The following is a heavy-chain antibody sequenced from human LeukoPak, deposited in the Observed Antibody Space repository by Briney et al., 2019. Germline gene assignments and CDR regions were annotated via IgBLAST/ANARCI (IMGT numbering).Heavy chain of an antibody. CDR3: ARDLGFTISANWFDP. V-gene: IGHV4-38-2*02. CDR1: GYSISSGYF. CDR2: VYHTGAT. Sequence: SETLSLTCGVSGYSISSGYFWVWIRQPPGKGLEWIGSVYHTGATYYNPSLRSPVTISVDTSKNQFSLELNSVTAADTAVYYCARDLGFTISANWFDPWGQGTLVTVSS. J-gene: IGHJ5*02. D-gene: IGHD3-9*01.